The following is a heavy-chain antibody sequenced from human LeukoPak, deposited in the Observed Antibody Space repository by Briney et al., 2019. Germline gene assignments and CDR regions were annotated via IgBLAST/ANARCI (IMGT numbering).Heavy chain of an antibody. CDR2: INSDGSST. Sequence: GGSLRLSCAASGFTFTSYAMSWVRLAPGKGLEWVSRINSDGSSTSYADSVKGRFTISRDNAKNTLYLQMNSLRAEDTAVYYCARYYSSRSNYFDYWGQGTLVTVSS. V-gene: IGHV3-74*01. J-gene: IGHJ4*02. CDR3: ARYYSSRSNYFDY. CDR1: GFTFTSYA. D-gene: IGHD6-13*01.